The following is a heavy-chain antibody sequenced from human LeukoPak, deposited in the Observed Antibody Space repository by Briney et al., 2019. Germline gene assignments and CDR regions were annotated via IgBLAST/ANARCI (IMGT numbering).Heavy chain of an antibody. CDR1: GGSISSGSYY. J-gene: IGHJ5*02. V-gene: IGHV4-61*02. CDR3: ARAYYDFWGGYDQRYNWFDP. D-gene: IGHD3-3*01. CDR2: IYTSGST. Sequence: SETLSLTCTVSGGSISSGSYYWSWIRQPAGKGLEWIGRIYTSGSTNYNPSLKSRVTISVDTSKNQFSLKLSSVTAADTAVYYCARAYYDFWGGYDQRYNWFDPWGQEPWSPSPQ.